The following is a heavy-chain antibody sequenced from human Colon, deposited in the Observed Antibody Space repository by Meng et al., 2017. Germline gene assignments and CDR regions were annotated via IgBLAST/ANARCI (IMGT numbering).Heavy chain of an antibody. CDR2: IYVSSGVT. D-gene: IGHD1-1*01. CDR3: ARDLFPTMERRGEVPSDY. V-gene: IGHV1-46*01. Sequence: ASVKVSCKASGYSFTSHYIQWVRQAPGQGLEWMGIIYVSSGVTSYAQKFQGRVTMTRDTSTSTVYMELSSLRSEDTAMYYCARDLFPTMERRGEVPSDYWGQGTLVTVSS. CDR1: GYSFTSHY. J-gene: IGHJ4*02.